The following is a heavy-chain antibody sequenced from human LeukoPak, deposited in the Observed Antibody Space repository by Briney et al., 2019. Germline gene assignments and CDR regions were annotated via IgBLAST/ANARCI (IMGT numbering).Heavy chain of an antibody. CDR1: GYTFTSYY. V-gene: IGHV1-46*03. J-gene: IGHJ5*02. Sequence: ASVKVSCKASGYTFTSYYMHWVRQAPGQVLEWMGIINPSGGSTSYAQKFQGRVTMTRDTSTSTVYMELSSLRSEDTAVYYCARGDVRYSSSWYRYYGWFDPWGQGTLVTVSS. CDR3: ARGDVRYSSSWYRYYGWFDP. D-gene: IGHD6-13*01. CDR2: INPSGGST.